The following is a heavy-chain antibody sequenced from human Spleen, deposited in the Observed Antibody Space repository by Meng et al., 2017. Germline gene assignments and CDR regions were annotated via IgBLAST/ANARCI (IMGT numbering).Heavy chain of an antibody. CDR3: ATRTLDYDILTGYYIFDY. CDR2: FDPEDGET. D-gene: IGHD3-9*01. J-gene: IGHJ4*02. Sequence: QVQLVQSGAEVKKPGASVKVSRKVSGHTLTESSMHWSRQAPGKGLEWMGGFDPEDGETIYAQKFQGRVTMTEDTSTDTAYMELSSLRSEDTAVYYCATRTLDYDILTGYYIFDYWGQGTLVTVSS. CDR1: GHTLTESS. V-gene: IGHV1-24*01.